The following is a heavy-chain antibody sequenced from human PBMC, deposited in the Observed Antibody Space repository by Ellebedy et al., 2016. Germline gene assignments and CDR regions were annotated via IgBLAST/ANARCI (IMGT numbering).Heavy chain of an antibody. CDR2: ISYDGSNK. J-gene: IGHJ4*02. CDR3: ASPGSIAAAFGPLRH. D-gene: IGHD6-13*01. Sequence: GGSLRLSCAASGFTFSSYAMHWVRQAPGKGLEWVAVISYDGSNKYYADSVKGRFTISRDNSKNTLYLQMNSLRAEDTAVYYCASPGSIAAAFGPLRHWGQGTLVTVSS. CDR1: GFTFSSYA. V-gene: IGHV3-30*04.